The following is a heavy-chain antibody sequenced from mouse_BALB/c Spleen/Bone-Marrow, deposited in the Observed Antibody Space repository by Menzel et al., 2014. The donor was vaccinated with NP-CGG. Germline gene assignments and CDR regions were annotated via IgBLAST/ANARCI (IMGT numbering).Heavy chain of an antibody. J-gene: IGHJ1*01. CDR2: SRNRANDNTT. CDR3: ARDSTGWCFDV. Sequence: EVKLVESGGGLVQPGGSLRISCAASGFTLSDFYMEWVRQPPGQRLEWIAASRNRANDNTTEDSASVKGPFIVSRASTQSVLSLHMNALIAEDTPIYDCARDSTGWCFDVWGAGTTVTVSS. CDR1: GFTLSDFY. V-gene: IGHV7-1*02. D-gene: IGHD1-1*01.